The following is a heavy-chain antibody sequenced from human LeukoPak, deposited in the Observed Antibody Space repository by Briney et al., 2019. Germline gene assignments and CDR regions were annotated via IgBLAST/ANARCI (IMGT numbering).Heavy chain of an antibody. V-gene: IGHV1-24*01. CDR1: GYTFTSYY. CDR2: FDPEDGET. J-gene: IGHJ4*02. CDR3: ARDPSSSSWYFDY. Sequence: GASVKVSCKASGYTFTSYYMHWVRQAPGKGLEWMGGFDPEDGETIYAQKFQGRVTMTEDTSTDTAYMELSSLRSEDTAVYYCARDPSSSSWYFDYWGQGTLVTVSS. D-gene: IGHD6-13*01.